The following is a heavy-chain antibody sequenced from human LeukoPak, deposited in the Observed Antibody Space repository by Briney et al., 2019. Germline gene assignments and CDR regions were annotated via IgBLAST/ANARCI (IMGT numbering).Heavy chain of an antibody. CDR3: AHRVAANNGYDY. Sequence: SGPTLLKPTQPLTLTFTFSGFSLSTSGGGVGWIRQPPGKALEWLSLIYWDNDKRYSPSLNARLTITKDTSKNQVVLTMTNMDPVDTATYYCAHRVAANNGYDYWGQGILVTVSS. V-gene: IGHV2-5*02. J-gene: IGHJ4*02. CDR1: GFSLSTSGGG. CDR2: IYWDNDK. D-gene: IGHD2-8*01.